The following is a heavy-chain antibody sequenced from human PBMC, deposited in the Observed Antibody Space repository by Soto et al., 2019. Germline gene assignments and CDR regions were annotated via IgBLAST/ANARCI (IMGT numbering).Heavy chain of an antibody. J-gene: IGHJ6*02. Sequence: GGSLRLSCAASGFPFSSYGMHWVRQAPGKELEWVAVKSYDGSNKYYAESVKGRFTISRDNSKNTLYLQKNNLRTEDTAVYYCAKVKFPTYYYDSSGYYGGMDVWGQGTTVTVSS. D-gene: IGHD3-22*01. CDR3: AKVKFPTYYYDSSGYYGGMDV. CDR2: KSYDGSNK. V-gene: IGHV3-30*18. CDR1: GFPFSSYG.